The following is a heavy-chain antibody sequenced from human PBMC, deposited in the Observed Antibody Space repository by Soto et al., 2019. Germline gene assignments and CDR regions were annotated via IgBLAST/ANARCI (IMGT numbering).Heavy chain of an antibody. V-gene: IGHV4-31*03. CDR2: IYYSGST. D-gene: IGHD3-22*01. J-gene: IGHJ4*02. CDR1: GGSISSGGYY. CDR3: ARAPPYYYDSSGYYYYFFDY. Sequence: PSETLSLTCTVSGGSISSGGYYWSWIRQHPGKGLEWIGYIYYSGSTYYNPSLKSRVTISVDTSKNQFSLKLSSVTAADTAVYYCARAPPYYYDSSGYYYYFFDYWGQGTLVNVSS.